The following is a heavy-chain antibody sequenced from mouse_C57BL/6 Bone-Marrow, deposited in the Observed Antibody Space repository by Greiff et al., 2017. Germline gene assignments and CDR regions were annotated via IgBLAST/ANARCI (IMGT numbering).Heavy chain of an antibody. CDR1: GFNIKDYY. CDR3: AMLYYGNSRAY. Sequence: EVKLVESGAELVKPGASVKLSCTASGFNIKDYYMHWVKQRTEQGLEWIGRIDPEDGETKYAPKFQGKATITADTSSNTAYLQLSSLTSEDTAVYYCAMLYYGNSRAYWGQGTLVTVSA. CDR2: IDPEDGET. V-gene: IGHV14-2*01. J-gene: IGHJ3*01. D-gene: IGHD2-1*01.